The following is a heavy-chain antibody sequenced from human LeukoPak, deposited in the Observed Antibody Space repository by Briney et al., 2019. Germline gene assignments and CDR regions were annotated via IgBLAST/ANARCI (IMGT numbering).Heavy chain of an antibody. J-gene: IGHJ3*02. CDR1: GFTFSSYEM. D-gene: IGHD2-15*01. Sequence: GSLRLSCAASGFTFSSYEMNWVRQAPGKGLERIGEIYHSGSTNYNPSLKSRVTISVDKSKNQFSLKLSSVTAADTAVYYCAREWLRVVGGKGAFDIWGQGTMVTVSS. V-gene: IGHV4-4*02. CDR3: AREWLRVVGGKGAFDI. CDR2: IYHSGST.